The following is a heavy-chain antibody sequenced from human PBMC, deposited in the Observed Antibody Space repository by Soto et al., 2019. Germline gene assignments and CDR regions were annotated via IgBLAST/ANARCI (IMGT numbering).Heavy chain of an antibody. V-gene: IGHV1-69*01. CDR2: VIPIFGTA. CDR1: GGTFSSYA. Sequence: QAQLVQSGAEVKKPGPSLTASCQASGGTFSSYAISWVRQAPGQGLEWMGGVIPIFGTANYAQKLQGRVTITADESTSTAYMELSSLRSEDTAVYYCARPVLTLTGSNYYYGTDVRGPGTTVTVSS. D-gene: IGHD1-20*01. J-gene: IGHJ6*02. CDR3: ARPVLTLTGSNYYYGTDV.